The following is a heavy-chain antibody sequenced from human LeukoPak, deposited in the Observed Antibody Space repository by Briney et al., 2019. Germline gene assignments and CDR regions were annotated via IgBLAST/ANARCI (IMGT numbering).Heavy chain of an antibody. J-gene: IGHJ6*02. CDR3: ARTPYYYDSSGYYGYYYYYGMDV. D-gene: IGHD3-22*01. V-gene: IGHV4-59*01. CDR2: IYYSGST. Sequence: SETLSLTCTVSGGSMSSYYWSWIQQPPGKGLEWIGYIYYSGSTNYNPSLKSRVTISVDTSKNQFSLKLSSVTAADTAVYYCARTPYYYDSSGYYGYYYYYGMDVWGQGTTVTVSS. CDR1: GGSMSSYY.